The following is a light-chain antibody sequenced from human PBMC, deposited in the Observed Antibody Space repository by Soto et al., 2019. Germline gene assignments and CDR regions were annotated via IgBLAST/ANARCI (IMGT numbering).Light chain of an antibody. CDR2: GAS. J-gene: IGKJ4*01. CDR3: QQNNKWPPVT. CDR1: QTISNY. V-gene: IGKV3-15*01. Sequence: EVVMTQSPATVSVSPGEGVTLSCRASQTISNYLAWYQQKPGQAPRLLIYGASTRATGVPVRFSGGGSGTEFTLTISILQAEDFAFYYCQQNNKWPPVTFCGGTKVEIK.